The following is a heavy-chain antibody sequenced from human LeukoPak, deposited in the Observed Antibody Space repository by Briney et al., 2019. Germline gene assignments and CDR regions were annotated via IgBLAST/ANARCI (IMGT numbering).Heavy chain of an antibody. D-gene: IGHD4-23*01. CDR3: ARQRTVVTPEFFDY. CDR2: IHYSGST. V-gene: IGHV4-39*01. CDR1: GGSISSSNYY. Sequence: SETLSLPCTVSGGSISSSNYYWGWIRQPPGKGLEWIGSIHYSGSTYYNPSLESRVTISVDTSKNQFSLKLNSVTAADTAIYYCARQRTVVTPEFFDYWGQGTLVIVSS. J-gene: IGHJ4*02.